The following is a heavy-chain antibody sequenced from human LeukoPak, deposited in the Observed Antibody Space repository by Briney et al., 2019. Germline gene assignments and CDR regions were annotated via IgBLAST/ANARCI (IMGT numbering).Heavy chain of an antibody. D-gene: IGHD6-13*01. Sequence: GGSLRLSCAASGFTFSSYWMTWVRQAPGKGLEWVAFIKHDGSEKYYVDSVKGRFTISRDNAKNSLYLQMNSLRAEDTAVYYCARDLMGIAYRGAFYYWGQGTLVTVSS. CDR3: ARDLMGIAYRGAFYY. CDR2: IKHDGSEK. J-gene: IGHJ4*02. V-gene: IGHV3-7*03. CDR1: GFTFSSYW.